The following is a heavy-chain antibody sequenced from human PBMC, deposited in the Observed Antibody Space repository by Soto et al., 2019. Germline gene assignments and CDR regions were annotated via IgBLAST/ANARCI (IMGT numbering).Heavy chain of an antibody. CDR2: IIPIFGTA. D-gene: IGHD5-12*01. CDR3: ARDLGKLRSPHDYYYGMDV. Sequence: QVQLVQSGAEVKKPGSSVKVSSKASGGTFSSYAISWVRQAPGQGLEWMGGIIPIFGTANYAQKFQGRVTITADESTSTAYMELSSLRSEDTAVYYCARDLGKLRSPHDYYYGMDVWGQGTTVTVSS. CDR1: GGTFSSYA. V-gene: IGHV1-69*01. J-gene: IGHJ6*02.